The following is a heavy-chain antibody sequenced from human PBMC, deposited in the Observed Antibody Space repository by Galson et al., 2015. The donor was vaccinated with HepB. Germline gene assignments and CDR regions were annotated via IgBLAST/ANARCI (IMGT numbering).Heavy chain of an antibody. CDR2: IPGGNNY. CDR1: GLSFRSHN. Sequence: SLRLSCAASGLSFRSHNMNWVRQAPGKGLEWVSLIPGGNNYLYEDPAKDRSTISSDDSSNTLFLQMNSLRAEDTAVYYCSQVGTGYWGQGTLVTVSS. J-gene: IGHJ4*02. CDR3: SQVGTGY. D-gene: IGHD2-15*01. V-gene: IGHV3-53*01.